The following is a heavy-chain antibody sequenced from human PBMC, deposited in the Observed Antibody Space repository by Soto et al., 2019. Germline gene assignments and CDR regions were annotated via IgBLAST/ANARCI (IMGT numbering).Heavy chain of an antibody. D-gene: IGHD6-19*01. Sequence: QVQLQESGPGLVEPSGTLSLTCGVSGGTIRSPDWWTWVRQPPGKGPEWIGEILQSGSTNYTPSLESRVTISVDKSKNQFSLTLTSVTAADTAVYFCARGRGRYSSGWSWFDPWGQGILVTVSS. J-gene: IGHJ5*02. CDR1: GGTIRSPDW. CDR3: ARGRGRYSSGWSWFDP. CDR2: ILQSGST. V-gene: IGHV4-4*02.